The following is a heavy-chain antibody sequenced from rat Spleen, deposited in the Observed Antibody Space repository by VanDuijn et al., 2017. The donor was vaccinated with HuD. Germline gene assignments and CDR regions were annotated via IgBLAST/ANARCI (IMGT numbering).Heavy chain of an antibody. CDR3: TRTYSAHGDYFDY. CDR2: ISYEGSTT. V-gene: IGHV5-22*01. J-gene: IGHJ2*01. D-gene: IGHD1-1*01. CDR1: GFTFSNYG. Sequence: EVQLVESGGGLVQPGRSMKLSCAASGFTFSNYGMAWVRQAPKKGLEWVASISYEGSTTYYGDSVKGRFTISRDNAKNTLYLQMNSLRSEDTATYYCTRTYSAHGDYFDYWGQGVMVTVSS.